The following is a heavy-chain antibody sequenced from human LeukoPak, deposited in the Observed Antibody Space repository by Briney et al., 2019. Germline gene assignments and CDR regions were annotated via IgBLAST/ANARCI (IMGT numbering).Heavy chain of an antibody. Sequence: GESLKISCNSLGYRFTRYCIGWVPQMPGKGLEWMGIIYPGDSDTRYSPSFQGQVTISADKSISTAYLQWSSLKASDTAMYYCARQAGPATDYWGQGTLVTVSS. CDR2: IYPGDSDT. J-gene: IGHJ4*02. CDR1: GYRFTRYC. V-gene: IGHV5-51*01. CDR3: ARQAGPATDY.